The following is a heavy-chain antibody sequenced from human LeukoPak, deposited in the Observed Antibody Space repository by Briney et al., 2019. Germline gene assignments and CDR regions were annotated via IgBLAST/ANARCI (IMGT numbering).Heavy chain of an antibody. CDR1: GFTFSGSA. V-gene: IGHV3-73*01. Sequence: GGSLRLSCAASGFTFSGSAMHWVRQASGKGLEWVGRIRSKANSYATAYAASVKGRFTISRDDSKNTAYLQMNSLKTEDTAAYYCTRGDDSGSYYGYYYYMDVWGKGTTVTVSS. CDR3: TRGDDSGSYYGYYYYMDV. CDR2: IRSKANSYAT. J-gene: IGHJ6*03. D-gene: IGHD1-26*01.